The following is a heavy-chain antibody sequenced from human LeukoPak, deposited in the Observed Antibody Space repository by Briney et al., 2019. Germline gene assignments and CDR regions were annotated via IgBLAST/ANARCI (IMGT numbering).Heavy chain of an antibody. V-gene: IGHV1-69*06. CDR1: GGTFSSYA. CDR2: IIPIFGTA. D-gene: IGHD6-25*01. Sequence: ASVKVSCKASGGTFSSYAISWVRQAPGQGLEWMGGIIPIFGTANYAQKFQGRVTITADKSTSTAYMELSSLRSEDTAVYYCAGSAADTHMDVWGKGTTVTISS. CDR3: AGSAADTHMDV. J-gene: IGHJ6*03.